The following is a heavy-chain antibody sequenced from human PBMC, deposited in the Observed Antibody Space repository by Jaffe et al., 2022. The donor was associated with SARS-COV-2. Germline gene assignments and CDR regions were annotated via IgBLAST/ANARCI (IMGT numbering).Heavy chain of an antibody. CDR3: ARVGTSSLGYYYYYGMDV. D-gene: IGHD6-6*01. CDR1: GFSFSTYG. J-gene: IGHJ6*02. V-gene: IGHV3-33*01. CDR2: IWYDGSNR. Sequence: QVQLVESGGGVVQPGRSLRLSCAASGFSFSTYGMHWVRQAPGKGLEWVAVIWYDGSNRYSADSVKGRFTISRDNSKNTLYLQMNSLRAEDTAVYYCARVGTSSLGYYYYYGMDVWGQGTTVTVSS.